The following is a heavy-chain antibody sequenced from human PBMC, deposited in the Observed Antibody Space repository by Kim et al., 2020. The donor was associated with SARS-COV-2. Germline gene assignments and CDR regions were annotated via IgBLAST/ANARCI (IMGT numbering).Heavy chain of an antibody. J-gene: IGHJ4*02. D-gene: IGHD2-2*01. Sequence: SRVTISVDPSKNQFSLKLSSVTAADTAVYYCARDHERYCSSTSCAYFDYWGQGTLVTVSS. V-gene: IGHV4-30-2*05. CDR3: ARDHERYCSSTSCAYFDY.